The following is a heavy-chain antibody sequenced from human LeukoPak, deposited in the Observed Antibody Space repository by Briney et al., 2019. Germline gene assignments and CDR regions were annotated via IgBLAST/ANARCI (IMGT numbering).Heavy chain of an antibody. CDR3: ATLAYDNSGSYYFDS. J-gene: IGHJ4*02. V-gene: IGHV4-38-2*02. D-gene: IGHD3-10*01. Sequence: SETLSPTCIVSGYSISGPYYWGWIRQTPGQGLEWIGTIYHTGSTYYGPTLKSRVSISVDTSKNQFSLKLTSVTAADTAIYYCATLAYDNSGSYYFDSWGQGTQVTVSS. CDR2: IYHTGST. CDR1: GYSISGPYY.